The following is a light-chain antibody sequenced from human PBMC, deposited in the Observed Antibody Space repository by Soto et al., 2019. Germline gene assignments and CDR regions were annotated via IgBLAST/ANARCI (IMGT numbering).Light chain of an antibody. CDR3: QKYNGAPLT. V-gene: IGKV1-27*01. J-gene: IGKJ5*01. CDR1: QDISNY. Sequence: DIQMTQSPSSLSASVGDRVTITCRASQDISNYLAWYQQKPGKVPKLLIYAATTLQSGVPSRFSGSGSGTDFTLTISSLQPEDVATFYCQKYNGAPLTFGQGTRLEIK. CDR2: AAT.